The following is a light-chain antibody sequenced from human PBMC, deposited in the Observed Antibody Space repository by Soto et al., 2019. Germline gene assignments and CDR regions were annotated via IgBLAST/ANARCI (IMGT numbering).Light chain of an antibody. CDR2: DVS. J-gene: IGLJ1*01. CDR3: SSYTSSSTHYV. Sequence: QSALTQPASVSGSPGQSITISCTGTRSDVGGYNYVSWYQQHPGKAPKLMIYDVSNRPSGVSNRFSGSKSGNTASLTISGLQAEDEADYCCSSYTSSSTHYVFGTGTKLTVL. CDR1: RSDVGGYNY. V-gene: IGLV2-14*01.